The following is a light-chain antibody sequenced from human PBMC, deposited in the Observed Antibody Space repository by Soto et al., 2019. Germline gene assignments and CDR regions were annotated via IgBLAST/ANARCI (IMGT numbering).Light chain of an antibody. CDR3: CSYAGSYTLV. Sequence: QSVLTQPASVSGSPGQSITVSCTGTSSDVGGYNYVSWYQQHSNKAPRLMIYEVSKRPSGVPDRFSGSKSGNTASLTISGLQAEDEADYYCCSYAGSYTLVFGGGTKLTVL. CDR1: SSDVGGYNY. CDR2: EVS. V-gene: IGLV2-11*01. J-gene: IGLJ2*01.